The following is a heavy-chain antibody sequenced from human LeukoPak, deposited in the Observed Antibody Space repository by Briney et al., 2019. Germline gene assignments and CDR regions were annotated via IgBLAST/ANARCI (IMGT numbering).Heavy chain of an antibody. Sequence: ASVKVSCKASGGTFSSYAIRWVRQAPGQGLEWMGRINPNSGGTNYAQKFQGRVTMTRDTSISTAYMELSRLRSDDTAVYYCARDRHDSSGYYYGDAFDIWGQGTMVTVSS. CDR2: INPNSGGT. J-gene: IGHJ3*02. D-gene: IGHD3-22*01. CDR3: ARDRHDSSGYYYGDAFDI. V-gene: IGHV1-2*06. CDR1: GGTFSSYA.